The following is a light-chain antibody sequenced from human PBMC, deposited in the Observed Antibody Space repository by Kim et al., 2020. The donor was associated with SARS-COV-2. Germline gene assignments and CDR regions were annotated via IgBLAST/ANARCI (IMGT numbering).Light chain of an antibody. CDR2: KAS. V-gene: IGKV1-5*03. CDR3: QQYNSYLHT. Sequence: DIQMTQSPSTLSASVGDRITITCRASQSISSWLAWYQQKPGKAPKVLIYKASSLESGVPSRFSGSGSGTEFTLTISSLQPDDFATYYCQQYNSYLHTFGHGTKLEI. J-gene: IGKJ2*01. CDR1: QSISSW.